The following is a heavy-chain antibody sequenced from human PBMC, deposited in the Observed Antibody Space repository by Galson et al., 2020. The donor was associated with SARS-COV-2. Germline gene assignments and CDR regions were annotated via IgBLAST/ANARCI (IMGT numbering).Heavy chain of an antibody. J-gene: IGHJ6*02. D-gene: IGHD3-10*01. CDR1: GGSFSSNY. CDR3: AKRNGLVWFGQLLLSNYKYGMDV. CDR2: INHRGSS. V-gene: IGHV4-34*01. Sequence: SETLSLTCAVYGGSFSSNYWTWVSHPPGKGMEWNGEINHRGSSNYNPYLKRRVPMSVDTSTHQFSLKLSSVTATDTGVYYCAKRNGLVWFGQLLLSNYKYGMDVLGQGTTVAVSS.